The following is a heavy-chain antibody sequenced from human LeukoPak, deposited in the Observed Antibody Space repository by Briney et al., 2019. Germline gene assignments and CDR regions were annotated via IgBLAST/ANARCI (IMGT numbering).Heavy chain of an antibody. D-gene: IGHD2-15*01. Sequence: PGGSLRLSCAASGFTFSSYWMHWVGQAPGKGRGWVSRIKSDGSSTSYADSVKGRFTISRDNAKNTLYLQMNSLRAEDTAVYYCARGRYCSGGSCYSPDAFDIWGQGTMVTVSS. CDR3: ARGRYCSGGSCYSPDAFDI. CDR1: GFTFSSYW. J-gene: IGHJ3*02. CDR2: IKSDGSST. V-gene: IGHV3-74*01.